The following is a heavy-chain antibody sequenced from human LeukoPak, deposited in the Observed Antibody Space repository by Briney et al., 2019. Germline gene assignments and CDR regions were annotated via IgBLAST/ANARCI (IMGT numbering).Heavy chain of an antibody. CDR2: ISRWSTYI. CDR3: ARLRPDDFDI. V-gene: IGHV3-21*01. J-gene: IGHJ3*02. D-gene: IGHD3-3*01. CDR1: GFTFSTYS. Sequence: PGGSLRLSCAASGFTFSTYSMNWVRQAPGKGLEWVSTISRWSTYIYYAGSVEGRFTISRDNAKNPLYLQMNSLRAEDTAVYYCARLRPDDFDIWGQGTMVTVSS.